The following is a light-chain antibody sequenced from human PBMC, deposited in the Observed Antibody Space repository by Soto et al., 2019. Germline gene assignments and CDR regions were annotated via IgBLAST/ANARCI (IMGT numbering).Light chain of an antibody. CDR3: CSYAGSSTLV. V-gene: IGLV2-23*02. CDR1: SSDVGSYNF. J-gene: IGLJ2*01. CDR2: EVN. Sequence: QSALTQPASVSGSPGQSITISCTGTSSDVGSYNFVSWFQQHPGKAPKVMIYEVNKRPSGISNRFSGSKSGNTASLTISGLQAEDEADYYCCSYAGSSTLVFGGGTKLTV.